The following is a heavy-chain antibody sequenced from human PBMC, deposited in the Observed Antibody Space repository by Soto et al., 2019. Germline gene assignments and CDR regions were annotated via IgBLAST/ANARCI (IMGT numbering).Heavy chain of an antibody. D-gene: IGHD1-26*01. CDR3: ATQEVGGSYVYTFDP. CDR2: IYYSGST. Sequence: SSETLSLTCTVSGGSISSYYWGWIRQPPGKGLEWIGSIYYSGSTYYNPSLKSRVTISVDTSKNQFSLKLSSVTAADTAVYYCATQEVGGSYVYTFDPWGQGTLVTVS. CDR1: GGSISSYY. V-gene: IGHV4-59*05. J-gene: IGHJ5*02.